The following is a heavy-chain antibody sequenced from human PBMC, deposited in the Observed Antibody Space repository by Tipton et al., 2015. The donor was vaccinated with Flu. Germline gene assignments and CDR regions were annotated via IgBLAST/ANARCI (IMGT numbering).Heavy chain of an antibody. CDR1: GFSFSDYY. CDR3: STTGSPLYSGSWHTQGY. CDR2: ISSSSSTI. Sequence: SLRLSCAASGFSFSDYYMSWIRQAPGKGLGWVSYISSSSSTIYYADSVKGRFTITRDNAKNSLYLQMNSQRAEDTAVYYCSTTGSPLYSGSWHTQGYWGQGSLVTVSS. D-gene: IGHD6-13*01. V-gene: IGHV3-11*01. J-gene: IGHJ4*02.